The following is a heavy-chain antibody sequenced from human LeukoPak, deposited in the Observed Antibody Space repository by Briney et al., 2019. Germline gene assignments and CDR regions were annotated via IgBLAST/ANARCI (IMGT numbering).Heavy chain of an antibody. J-gene: IGHJ4*02. D-gene: IGHD6-19*01. CDR3: AKGRTYSSGWYFIDDY. V-gene: IGHV3-23*01. Sequence: GGSLRLSCAASGFTFSSYAMSWVRQAPGKGLEWVSAISGSGSNTYYTDSVKGRFTISRDNSKNTLYLQMNSLRAEDTAVYCCAKGRTYSSGWYFIDDYWGQGTLVTVSS. CDR1: GFTFSSYA. CDR2: ISGSGSNT.